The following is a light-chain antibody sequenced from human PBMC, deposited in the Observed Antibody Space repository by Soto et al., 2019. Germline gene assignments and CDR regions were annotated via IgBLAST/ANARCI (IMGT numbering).Light chain of an antibody. Sequence: QSVLTQPASVSGSPGQSITISCTGTNSDVGGYNYVSWYQQYPGKAPKLLIYEVSNRPSGISSRFSGSKSGNTASLTISGLQAEDEADYYCASYTSSSTSMIFGRGTKLTVL. CDR3: ASYTSSSTSMI. CDR1: NSDVGGYNY. J-gene: IGLJ2*01. V-gene: IGLV2-14*01. CDR2: EVS.